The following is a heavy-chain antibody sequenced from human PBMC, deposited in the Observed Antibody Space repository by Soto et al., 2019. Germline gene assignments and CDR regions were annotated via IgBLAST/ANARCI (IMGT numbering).Heavy chain of an antibody. CDR2: ITTSGDST. V-gene: IGHV3-23*01. CDR1: GFTFNIYA. CDR3: ARDYCSTSSPIDY. D-gene: IGHD2-2*01. J-gene: IGHJ4*02. Sequence: EVHLLESGGGLVKPGESLRLSCTASGFTFNIYAMAWVRQAPGKGLEWVSTITTSGDSTYYADSVKGRFTISRDNSKNTLYLQMNSLRADDTAVYYCARDYCSTSSPIDYWGQGTLVTVSS.